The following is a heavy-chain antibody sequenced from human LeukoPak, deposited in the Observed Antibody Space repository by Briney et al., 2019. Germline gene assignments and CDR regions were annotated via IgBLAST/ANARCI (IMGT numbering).Heavy chain of an antibody. Sequence: GGSLRLSCAASGFMFSGYAMSWVRQDTGKGLEWVSAISGSGDRTHYADSVKGRFTISRDNSKNTLYLQMNSLRAEDTAVYYCVKEQNSGPNWFDPWGQGTLVIVSS. CDR3: VKEQNSGPNWFDP. CDR2: ISGSGDRT. D-gene: IGHD3-10*01. CDR1: GFMFSGYA. V-gene: IGHV3-23*01. J-gene: IGHJ5*02.